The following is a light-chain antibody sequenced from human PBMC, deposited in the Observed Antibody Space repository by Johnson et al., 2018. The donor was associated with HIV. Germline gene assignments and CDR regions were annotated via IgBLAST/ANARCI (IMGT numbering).Light chain of an antibody. J-gene: IGLJ1*01. CDR1: SSNIGKNY. CDR2: DNN. CDR3: GTWDSSLSAYV. Sequence: QPVLTQPPSVSAAPGQKVTISCSGSSSNIGKNYVSWYQQSPGTAPKLLIYDNNKRPSGIPDRFSGSKSGTSATLGLTGRQTGDEADDYCGTWDSSLSAYVFGTGTKVTV. V-gene: IGLV1-51*01.